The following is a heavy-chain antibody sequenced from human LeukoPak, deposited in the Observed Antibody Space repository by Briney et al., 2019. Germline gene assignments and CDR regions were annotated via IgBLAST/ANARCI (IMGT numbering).Heavy chain of an antibody. Sequence: GGSLRLSCAASGFTFRSYVMSWVRQAPGKGLEWVSDISGSGVTTYNADSVKGRFTISRDKSKHTLYLQMNSQRAEDTAVYYCEKDLGGTFRERICDYWGQGTLVTVSS. J-gene: IGHJ4*02. CDR3: EKDLGGTFRERICDY. V-gene: IGHV3-23*01. D-gene: IGHD3-10*01. CDR1: GFTFRSYV. CDR2: ISGSGVTT.